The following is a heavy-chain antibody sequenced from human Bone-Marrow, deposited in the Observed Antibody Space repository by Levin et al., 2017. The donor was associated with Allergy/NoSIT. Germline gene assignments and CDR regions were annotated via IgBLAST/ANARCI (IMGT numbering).Heavy chain of an antibody. Sequence: PSETLSLTCAASGFTFSDYYMSWIRQAPGKGLECVSYISSSSSYTKYADSVKGRFTISRDNAKNSLYLQMNSLRAEDTAVYYCARDPEEHTLLRYFDYWGQGTLVTVSP. D-gene: IGHD3-9*01. CDR2: ISSSSSYT. CDR1: GFTFSDYY. J-gene: IGHJ4*02. CDR3: ARDPEEHTLLRYFDY. V-gene: IGHV3-11*05.